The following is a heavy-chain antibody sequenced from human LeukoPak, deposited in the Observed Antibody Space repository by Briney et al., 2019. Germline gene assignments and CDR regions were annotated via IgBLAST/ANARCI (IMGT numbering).Heavy chain of an antibody. CDR1: GDTFSSYA. V-gene: IGHV1-69*04. D-gene: IGHD5/OR15-5a*01. Sequence: SVKVSCKVSGDTFSSYAISWVRQAPGQGLEWMGRIIPLLGIPNYAQNLQDRVTISADKSTTTAYMELSSLRSEDTVMYYCARAGSSRFSVPYYFHYWGLGTLVTVSS. CDR2: IIPLLGIP. CDR3: ARAGSSRFSVPYYFHY. J-gene: IGHJ4*02.